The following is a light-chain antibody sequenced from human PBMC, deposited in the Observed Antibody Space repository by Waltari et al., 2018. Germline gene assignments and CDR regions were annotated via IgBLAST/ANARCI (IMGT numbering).Light chain of an antibody. CDR3: QQRSNLGS. Sequence: DIVLTQSPATLSLSPGERATLSCRASQSVSSYLAWYQQKPGQAPRLLIYDASNRATGIPARFSGSGSGTDFTLTISSLEPEDFAVYYCQQRSNLGSFGPGTKVDIK. CDR2: DAS. CDR1: QSVSSY. J-gene: IGKJ3*01. V-gene: IGKV3-11*01.